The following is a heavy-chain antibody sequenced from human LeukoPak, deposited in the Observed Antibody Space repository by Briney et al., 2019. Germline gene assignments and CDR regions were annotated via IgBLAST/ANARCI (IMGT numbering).Heavy chain of an antibody. V-gene: IGHV3-33*01. CDR3: ASSYCSSTSCYDLDY. Sequence: GGSLRLSCGASGSTFSASDMHWVRQAPGKGLEWVAVIWHDESIKSYADSVKGRFTVSKDNSQTTIYLQMNSLRAEDTAVYYCASSYCSSTSCYDLDYWGQGTLVTVSS. CDR2: IWHDESIK. CDR1: GSTFSASD. J-gene: IGHJ4*02. D-gene: IGHD2-2*01.